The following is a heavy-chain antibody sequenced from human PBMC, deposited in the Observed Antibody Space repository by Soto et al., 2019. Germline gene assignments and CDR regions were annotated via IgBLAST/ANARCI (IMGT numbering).Heavy chain of an antibody. CDR2: SSAYNGDT. V-gene: IGHV1-18*04. CDR1: GYTFTIYG. D-gene: IGHD1-26*01. Sequence: QVQLVQSGAEVKKPGASVKVSCKASGYTFTIYGISWVRQAPGQGLEWMGWSSAYNGDTNYAQKYQGRVTMTTDTSTSTCYMELRSLRFDDTAVYYCARVGQFTGWFDSWGQGTLVTVSS. CDR3: ARVGQFTGWFDS. J-gene: IGHJ5*01.